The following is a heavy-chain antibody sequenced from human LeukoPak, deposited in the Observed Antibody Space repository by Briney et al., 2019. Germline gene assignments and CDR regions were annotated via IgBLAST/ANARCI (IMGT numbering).Heavy chain of an antibody. CDR1: GGSFSGYY. CDR3: ARAPQGGWFDP. D-gene: IGHD3-16*01. J-gene: IGHJ5*02. Sequence: SETLSLTCAVYGGSFSGYYWSWIRQPPGKGLEWIGEINHSGSTNYNPSLKSRVTISVDTSKNQFSLKLSSVTAADTAVYYCARAPQGGWFDPWGQGTLVTVSS. V-gene: IGHV4-34*01. CDR2: INHSGST.